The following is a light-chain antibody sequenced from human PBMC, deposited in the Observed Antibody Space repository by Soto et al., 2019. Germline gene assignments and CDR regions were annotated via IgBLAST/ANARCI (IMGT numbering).Light chain of an antibody. V-gene: IGKV1D-16*01. CDR2: AAS. CDR3: QQYNIYPLT. CDR1: QDINSY. J-gene: IGKJ4*01. Sequence: DVQMTQSSSSLSASVGDRVTITCRASQDINSYLAWYQQKPGNAPKSLIYAASSLQTGVPSRFSGSESGTDFTLTISNLQPEDSATYYCQQYNIYPLTFGGGTKVEIK.